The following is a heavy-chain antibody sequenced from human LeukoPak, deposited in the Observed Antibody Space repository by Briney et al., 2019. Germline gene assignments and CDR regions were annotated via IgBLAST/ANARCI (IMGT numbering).Heavy chain of an antibody. CDR2: ISLSGST. V-gene: IGHV4-59*12. CDR3: ARAGGCRTTSCDLDH. Sequence: SETLSLTCTVSGGSISSYYWSWIRQPPGKGLEWIGEISLSGSTNYNPSLKSRVTISVDKTKSQFSLKLSSVTAADTAVYYCARAGGCRTTSCDLDHWGQGTLVTVSS. CDR1: GGSISSYY. D-gene: IGHD2-2*01. J-gene: IGHJ4*02.